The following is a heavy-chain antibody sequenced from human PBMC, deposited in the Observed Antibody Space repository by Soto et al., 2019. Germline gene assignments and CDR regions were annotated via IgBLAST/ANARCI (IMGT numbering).Heavy chain of an antibody. D-gene: IGHD3-16*02. Sequence: EVQLLESGGGLVQPGGSLRLSCAASGFTFSSYAMSWVRQAPGKGLEWVSAISGSGGSTYYADSVKGRFTISRDNSKNTLYLQMNSLRAEDTAVYYCANRLRGYVWGSYRPDAFDILGQWTMVTVSS. CDR1: GFTFSSYA. J-gene: IGHJ3*02. CDR2: ISGSGGST. CDR3: ANRLRGYVWGSYRPDAFDI. V-gene: IGHV3-23*01.